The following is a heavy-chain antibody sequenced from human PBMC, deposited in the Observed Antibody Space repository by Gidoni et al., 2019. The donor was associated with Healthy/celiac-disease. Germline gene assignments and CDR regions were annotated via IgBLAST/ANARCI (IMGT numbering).Heavy chain of an antibody. CDR2: IYYSGST. CDR3: ARGEYYYDSSGYYLPYFQH. V-gene: IGHV4-61*01. J-gene: IGHJ1*01. CDR1: RSSSYS. D-gene: IGHD3-22*01. Sequence: RSSSYSWSWIRQPPGKGLEWIGYIYYSGSTNYNPSLKSRVTISVDTSKNQFSLKLSSVTAADTAVYYCARGEYYYDSSGYYLPYFQHWGQGTLVTVSS.